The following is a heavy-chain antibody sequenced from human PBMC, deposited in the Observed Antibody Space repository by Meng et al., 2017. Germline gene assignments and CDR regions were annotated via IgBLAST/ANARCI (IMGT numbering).Heavy chain of an antibody. V-gene: IGHV3-33*01. CDR3: AREYCSGGSCYEHFDY. D-gene: IGHD2-15*01. J-gene: IGHJ4*02. CDR1: GFTFSSYG. CDR2: IWYDGSNK. Sequence: GESLKISCAASGFTFSSYGMHWVRQAPGKGLEWVAVIWYDGSNKYYADSVEGRFTISRDNSKNTLYLQMNSLRAEDTAVYYCAREYCSGGSCYEHFDYWGQGTLVTVSS.